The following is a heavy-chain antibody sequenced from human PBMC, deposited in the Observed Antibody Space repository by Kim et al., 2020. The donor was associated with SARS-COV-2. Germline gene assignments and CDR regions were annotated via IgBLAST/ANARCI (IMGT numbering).Heavy chain of an antibody. CDR3: ASATSYYYDSPDAFDI. J-gene: IGHJ3*02. D-gene: IGHD3-22*01. Sequence: SETLSLTCAVYGGSFSGYYWSWIRQPPGKGLEWIGEINHSGSTNYNPSLKSRVTISVDTYKNQFSLKLSSVTAADTAVYYCASATSYYYDSPDAFDIWG. CDR1: GGSFSGYY. CDR2: INHSGST. V-gene: IGHV4-34*01.